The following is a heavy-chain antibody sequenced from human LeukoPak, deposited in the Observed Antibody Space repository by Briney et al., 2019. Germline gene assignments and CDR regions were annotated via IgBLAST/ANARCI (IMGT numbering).Heavy chain of an antibody. Sequence: GGSLRLSCAASGFTFSIYSMNWVRQAPGKGLEWVSYITSDRRIISYADPVKGRFTISRDNDKRLLYLQMDSLRAGDTAVYYCARSTSGTFDHWGQGMLVTVSS. CDR1: GFTFSIYS. J-gene: IGHJ4*02. D-gene: IGHD5/OR15-5a*01. CDR2: ITSDRRII. CDR3: ARSTSGTFDH. V-gene: IGHV3-48*01.